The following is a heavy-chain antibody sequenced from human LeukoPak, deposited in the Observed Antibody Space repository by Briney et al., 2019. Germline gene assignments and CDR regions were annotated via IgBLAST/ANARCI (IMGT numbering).Heavy chain of an antibody. CDR2: ISAYNGNT. D-gene: IGHD3-22*01. Sequence: ASVKVSCKASGYTFTSYGISWVRQAPGQGLEWMGWISAYNGNTNYAQKFQGRVTITADESTSTAYMELSSLRSEDTAVYYCATYYYDSSGYLEYFQHWGQGTLVTVSS. CDR1: GYTFTSYG. CDR3: ATYYYDSSGYLEYFQH. J-gene: IGHJ1*01. V-gene: IGHV1-18*01.